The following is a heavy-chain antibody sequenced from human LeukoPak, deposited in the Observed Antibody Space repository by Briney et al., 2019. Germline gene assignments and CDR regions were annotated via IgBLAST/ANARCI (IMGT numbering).Heavy chain of an antibody. CDR1: GFTFSSYG. J-gene: IGHJ4*02. Sequence: PGRSLRLSCAASGFTFSSYGMHWVRQAPGKGLEWVAVIWYDGSNKYYADSVKGRFTISRDNSKNTLYLQMNSLRAEDTAVYYCARVPTRGGFYYFDYWGQGTLVTVSS. D-gene: IGHD2-15*01. V-gene: IGHV3-33*01. CDR2: IWYDGSNK. CDR3: ARVPTRGGFYYFDY.